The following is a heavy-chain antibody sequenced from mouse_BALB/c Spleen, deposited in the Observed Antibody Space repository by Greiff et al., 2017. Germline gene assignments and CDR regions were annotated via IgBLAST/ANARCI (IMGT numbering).Heavy chain of an antibody. CDR1: GFTFTDYY. V-gene: IGHV7-3*02. Sequence: EVKVVESGGGLVQPGGSLRLSCATSGFTFTDYYMSWVRQPPGKALEWLGFIRNKANGYTTEYSASVKGRFTISRDNSQSILYLQMNTLRAEDSATYYCARRDPYGNFYAMDYWGQGTSVTVSS. J-gene: IGHJ4*01. CDR3: ARRDPYGNFYAMDY. CDR2: IRNKANGYTT. D-gene: IGHD2-1*01.